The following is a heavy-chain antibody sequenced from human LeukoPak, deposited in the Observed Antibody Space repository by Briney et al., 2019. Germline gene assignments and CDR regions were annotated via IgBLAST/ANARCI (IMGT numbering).Heavy chain of an antibody. V-gene: IGHV1-2*02. J-gene: IGHJ5*02. CDR1: GYTFSGYY. CDR2: INPNSGGT. D-gene: IGHD3-10*01. CDR3: ASLLIETPGELYNWFDP. Sequence: ASVKVSFKASGYTFSGYYMHWVRQAPGQGLEWMGWINPNSGGTNYAQKFQGRVTMTRDTSISTVYMELSRLRSDDTAVYYCASLLIETPGELYNWFDPWGQGTLVTVSS.